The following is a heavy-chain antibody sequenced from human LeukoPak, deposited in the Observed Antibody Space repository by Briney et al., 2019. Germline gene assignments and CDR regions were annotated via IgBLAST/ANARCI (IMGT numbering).Heavy chain of an antibody. D-gene: IGHD3-9*01. Sequence: SETLSLTCAVYGGSFSGYYWSWIRQPPGKGLEWIGRIYTSGSTNYNPSLKSRVTISVDTSKNQFSLKLSSVTAADTAVYYCARSNYDILTGAFDYWGQGTLVTVSS. CDR1: GGSFSGYY. J-gene: IGHJ4*02. CDR2: IYTSGST. V-gene: IGHV4-59*10. CDR3: ARSNYDILTGAFDY.